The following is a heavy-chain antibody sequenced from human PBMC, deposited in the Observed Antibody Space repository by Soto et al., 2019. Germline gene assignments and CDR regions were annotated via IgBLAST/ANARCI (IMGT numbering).Heavy chain of an antibody. D-gene: IGHD6-6*01. CDR1: GGTFSSYA. J-gene: IGHJ6*02. Sequence: SVRVSCKASGGTFSSYAISWVRQAPGQGLEWMGGIIPIFGTANYAQKFQGRVTITADESTSTAYMELSSLRSEDTAVYYCARGEIYSSSSRSYYGMDVWGQGTRVTFSS. CDR3: ARGEIYSSSSRSYYGMDV. CDR2: IIPIFGTA. V-gene: IGHV1-69*13.